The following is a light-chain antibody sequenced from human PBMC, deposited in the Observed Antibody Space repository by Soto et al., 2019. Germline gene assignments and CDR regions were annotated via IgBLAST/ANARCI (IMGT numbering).Light chain of an antibody. V-gene: IGLV2-14*01. CDR2: EVT. Sequence: QRSPTLPVPVSGSPGQSIPISCTGTTGDIGSYNRVSWYQQHPGKAPKLIIYEVTDRPSGVSNRFSGSKSGNTASLTVSRLQAEAEAEYYCRSYTNINTRARVFATGTKVTV. CDR1: TGDIGSYNR. J-gene: IGLJ1*01. CDR3: RSYTNINTRARV.